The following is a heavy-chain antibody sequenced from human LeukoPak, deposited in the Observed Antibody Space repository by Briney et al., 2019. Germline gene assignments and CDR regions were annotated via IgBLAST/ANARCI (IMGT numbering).Heavy chain of an antibody. V-gene: IGHV4-61*02. CDR3: ASGYCTNGVCPNYFDY. D-gene: IGHD2-8*01. CDR1: GGSISSGSYY. Sequence: SETLSLTRTVSGGSISSGSYYWSWLRQPAGKGLEWIGRIYTSWSTNYNPSLNSRVTISVDTSKNQFSLKLSSVTAADTAVYYCASGYCTNGVCPNYFDYWGQRTLVTVSS. CDR2: IYTSWST. J-gene: IGHJ4*02.